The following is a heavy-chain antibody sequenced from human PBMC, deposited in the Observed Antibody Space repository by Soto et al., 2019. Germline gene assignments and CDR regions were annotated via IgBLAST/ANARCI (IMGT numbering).Heavy chain of an antibody. J-gene: IGHJ5*02. CDR3: LGSYDYSYSRFDP. CDR2: IYYSGST. V-gene: IGHV4-59*13. Sequence: SETLSLTCTVSGGSIGSYYWSWVRQPPGKGLEWIGYIYYSGSTNYNPSLKSRVTISVDTSKNQFSLKLSSVTAADTAAYYCLGSYDYSYSRFDPCGHVTLVGVS. D-gene: IGHD4-4*01. CDR1: GGSIGSYY.